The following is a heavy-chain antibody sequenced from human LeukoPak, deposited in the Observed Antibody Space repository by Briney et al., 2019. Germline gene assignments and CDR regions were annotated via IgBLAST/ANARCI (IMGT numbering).Heavy chain of an antibody. CDR2: INPNSGGT. CDR1: GYTFTGYY. J-gene: IGHJ3*02. Sequence: ASVKVSCKASGYTFTGYYMHWVRQAPGQGLEWMGWINPNSGGTNYAQKFQGRVTMTRDTSISTAYMELSRLRSDDTAVYYCASHSDTVSCWYDVFDIWGQGTMVSVSS. D-gene: IGHD5-18*01. V-gene: IGHV1-2*02. CDR3: ASHSDTVSCWYDVFDI.